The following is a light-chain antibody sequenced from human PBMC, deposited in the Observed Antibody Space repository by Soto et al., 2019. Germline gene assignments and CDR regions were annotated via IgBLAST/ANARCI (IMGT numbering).Light chain of an antibody. CDR3: CSYAGSSTVVV. J-gene: IGLJ2*01. CDR2: EAT. Sequence: QSVLTQPASVSGSPGQSITISCTGTSSNVGSYNLVSWYQHHPGNAPKLIIYEATKRPSGISDRFSGSKSGNTASLTISGVQAEDEADYYCCSYAGSSTVVVLGGGTKLTVL. CDR1: SSNVGSYNL. V-gene: IGLV2-23*01.